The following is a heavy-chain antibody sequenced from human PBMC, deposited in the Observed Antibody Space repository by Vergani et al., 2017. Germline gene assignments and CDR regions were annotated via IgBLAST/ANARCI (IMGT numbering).Heavy chain of an antibody. J-gene: IGHJ6*02. CDR1: GFTFSSYG. CDR3: ARYDQLPDYYYYGMDV. V-gene: IGHV3-33*01. CDR2: IWYDGSNK. Sequence: QVQLVESGGGVVQPGRSLRLSCAASGFTFSSYGMHWVRQAPGKGLEWVAVIWYDGSNKYYADSVKGRFTISRDNSKNTLYLQMNSLRDEDTAVYYCARYDQLPDYYYYGMDVWGQGTTVTVSS. D-gene: IGHD2-2*01.